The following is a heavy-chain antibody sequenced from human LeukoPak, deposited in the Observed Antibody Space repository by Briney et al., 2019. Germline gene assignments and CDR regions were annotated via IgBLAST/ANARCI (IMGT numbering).Heavy chain of an antibody. J-gene: IGHJ4*02. CDR1: GFTFDDYG. V-gene: IGHV3-20*04. D-gene: IGHD2-15*01. CDR3: ARDCSGGSCYHPDFDY. Sequence: GGSLRLSCAASGFTFDDYGMSWVRPAPGKGLEWVSGINWNGGSTGYADSVKGRFTISRDNAKNSLYLQMNSLRAEDTALYYCARDCSGGSCYHPDFDYWGQGTLVTVSS. CDR2: INWNGGST.